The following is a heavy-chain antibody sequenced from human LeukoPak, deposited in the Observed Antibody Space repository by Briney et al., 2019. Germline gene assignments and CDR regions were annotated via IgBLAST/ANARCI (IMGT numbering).Heavy chain of an antibody. V-gene: IGHV3-66*01. CDR1: GSSVRRNY. CDR3: ARDRSSYSGYAGYYGMDV. Sequence: SRAARGSSVRRNYMRWVRQAPRKGLEWVSVIDSGGSTYYADSVKGRFTISRDNSKNTLYLEMNRLRAEETAVYYCARDRSSYSGYAGYYGMDVWGQGTTVTVSS. CDR2: IDSGGST. D-gene: IGHD5-12*01. J-gene: IGHJ6*02.